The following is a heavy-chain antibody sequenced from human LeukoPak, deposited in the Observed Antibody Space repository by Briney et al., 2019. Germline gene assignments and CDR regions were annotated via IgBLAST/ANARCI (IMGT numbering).Heavy chain of an antibody. Sequence: GGSLRLSCAASGFTFSSYSMNWVRQAPGKGLEWVSSISSSSSYIYHADSVKGRFTISRDNAKNSLYLQTNSLRAEDTAVYYCAKGNGDYVSGCFDYWGQGTLVTVSS. J-gene: IGHJ4*02. V-gene: IGHV3-21*01. CDR3: AKGNGDYVSGCFDY. CDR2: ISSSSSYI. CDR1: GFTFSSYS. D-gene: IGHD4-17*01.